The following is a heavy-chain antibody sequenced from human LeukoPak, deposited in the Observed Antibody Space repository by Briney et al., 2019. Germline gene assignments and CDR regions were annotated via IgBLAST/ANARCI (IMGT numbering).Heavy chain of an antibody. D-gene: IGHD2-15*01. V-gene: IGHV1-2*02. Sequence: ASVKVSCKASGYTFTDYHMHWVRQAPGQGLEWMGWINPNSGGTDSAQKFEARVTMTRDTSISTAYMELSRLTSDDTAIYYCARDTSLYCSGGSCQTDYWGQGTLVTVCS. J-gene: IGHJ4*02. CDR3: ARDTSLYCSGGSCQTDY. CDR2: INPNSGGT. CDR1: GYTFTDYH.